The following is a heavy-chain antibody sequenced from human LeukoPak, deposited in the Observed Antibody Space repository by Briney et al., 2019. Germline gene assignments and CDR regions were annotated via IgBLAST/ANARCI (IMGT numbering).Heavy chain of an antibody. Sequence: GASLKISCKSSGYSFTSYWIGWVRQMPGKGLEWMGIIYPGDSDTRYSPSFQGQVTISADKSISIAYLQWSSLKASATAMYYCARHSRSSELDIDYWGQGTLVTVSS. V-gene: IGHV5-51*01. CDR2: IYPGDSDT. CDR3: ARHSRSSELDIDY. CDR1: GYSFTSYW. D-gene: IGHD1-26*01. J-gene: IGHJ4*02.